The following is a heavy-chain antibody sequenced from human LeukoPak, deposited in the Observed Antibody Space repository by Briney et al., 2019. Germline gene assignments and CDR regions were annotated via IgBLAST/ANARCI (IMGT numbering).Heavy chain of an antibody. V-gene: IGHV4-59*01. D-gene: IGHD2-21*02. CDR3: ARSKFGDDGTY. CDR1: GGSISSYY. J-gene: IGHJ4*02. Sequence: PSETLSLTCTVSGGSISSYYWSWIRQPPGKGLEWIGYIYYSGSTNYNPSLKSRVTISVDTSKNQFSLKLSSVTAADTAVYYWARSKFGDDGTYWGQGTQVTVSS. CDR2: IYYSGST.